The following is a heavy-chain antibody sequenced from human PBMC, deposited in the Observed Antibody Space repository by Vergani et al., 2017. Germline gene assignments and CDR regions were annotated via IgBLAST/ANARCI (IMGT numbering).Heavy chain of an antibody. D-gene: IGHD5-24*01. CDR1: GGSINSHNYY. J-gene: IGHJ6*02. CDR3: ARVEMATEGPLHYYYGMDV. V-gene: IGHV4-61*02. Sequence: QVQLQESGPGLVKPSQTLSLTCTVSGGSINSHNYYWSWIRQPAGKGLEWIGRIHTSGSTNYNPSLKSRVTMSEDTSKNQFSLNLTSVTAADTAVYYCARVEMATEGPLHYYYGMDVWGQGTTVTVSS. CDR2: IHTSGST.